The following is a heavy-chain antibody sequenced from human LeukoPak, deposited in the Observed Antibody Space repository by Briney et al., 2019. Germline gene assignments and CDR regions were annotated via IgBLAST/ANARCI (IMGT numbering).Heavy chain of an antibody. CDR1: GGTFSSYA. V-gene: IGHV1-69*05. J-gene: IGHJ4*02. D-gene: IGHD2-2*01. CDR3: ASSPPPYCSSTSCYELDY. CDR2: IIPIFGTA. Sequence: SVKVSCNASGGTFSSYAISWVRQAPGQGLEWMGRIIPIFGTANYAQKFQGRVTITTDESTSTAYMELSSLRSEDTAVYYCASSPPPYCSSTSCYELDYWGQGTLVTVSS.